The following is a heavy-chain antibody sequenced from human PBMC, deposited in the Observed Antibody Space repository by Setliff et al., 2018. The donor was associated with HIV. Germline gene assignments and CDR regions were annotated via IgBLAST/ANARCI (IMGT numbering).Heavy chain of an antibody. CDR3: ARVPSQRVESSGWYIWFDP. J-gene: IGHJ5*02. CDR1: GYSFASSW. Sequence: PGESLKISCKGSGYSFASSWIGWVRQMPGKGLEWMGIIYPGDSDTRYNPSFQGQVTISADKSISTAYLQWSSLKASDTAMYYCARVPSQRVESSGWYIWFDPWGQGTLVTVSS. V-gene: IGHV5-51*01. CDR2: IYPGDSDT. D-gene: IGHD6-19*01.